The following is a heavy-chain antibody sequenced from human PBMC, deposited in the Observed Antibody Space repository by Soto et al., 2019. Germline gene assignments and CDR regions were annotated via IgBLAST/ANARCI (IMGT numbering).Heavy chain of an antibody. J-gene: IGHJ3*02. CDR1: GGSISGDH. D-gene: IGHD3-22*01. CDR3: ASGFYDSRGYSEAFDI. V-gene: IGHV4-59*01. CDR2: VSSSGST. Sequence: SETLSLTCTVSGGSISGDHWNWIRQPPGKGLEWIAYVSSSGSTKYNPSLKSRVTISIDTTKNQFSLRLSSVTAADTAVYYCASGFYDSRGYSEAFDIWGQGTKVTVS.